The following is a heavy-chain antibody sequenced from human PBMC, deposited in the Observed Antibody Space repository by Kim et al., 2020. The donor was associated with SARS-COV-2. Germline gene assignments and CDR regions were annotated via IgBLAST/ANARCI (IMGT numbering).Heavy chain of an antibody. CDR1: GFTFSNAW. D-gene: IGHD3-16*02. CDR2: IKSKTDGGTT. Sequence: GGSLRLSCAASGFTFSNAWMSWVRQAPGKGLEWVGRIKSKTDGGTTDYAAPVKGRFTISRDDSKNTLYLQMNSLKTEDTAVYYCTTDAYYDYVWGSYRLNDAFDIWGQGTMVTVSS. J-gene: IGHJ3*02. CDR3: TTDAYYDYVWGSYRLNDAFDI. V-gene: IGHV3-15*01.